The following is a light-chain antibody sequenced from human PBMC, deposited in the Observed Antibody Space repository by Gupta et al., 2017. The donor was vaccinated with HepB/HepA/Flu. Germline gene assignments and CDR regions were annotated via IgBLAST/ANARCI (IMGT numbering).Light chain of an antibody. V-gene: IGKV3-11*01. Sequence: DIVLTHPAATLTLYPGERATPSCRASQSVNSYLAWYQQKPGQAPRLLIYDASNRAAGIPARFSGSGSGTDFTLSISSLEPEDLAVYYCQQRSNWPITFGQGTQVEIK. J-gene: IGKJ5*01. CDR3: QQRSNWPIT. CDR1: QSVNSY. CDR2: DAS.